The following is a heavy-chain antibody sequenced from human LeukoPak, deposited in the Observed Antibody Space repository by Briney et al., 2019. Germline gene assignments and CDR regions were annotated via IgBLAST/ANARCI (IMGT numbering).Heavy chain of an antibody. CDR2: ISSSSSTI. Sequence: PGGSLRLSCAASGFTFSSYAMSWVRQAPGKGLEWVSYISSSSSTIYYADSVKGRFTISRDNAKNSLYLQMSSLRAEDTAVYYCARRLDYWGQGTLVTVSS. V-gene: IGHV3-48*01. CDR1: GFTFSSYA. CDR3: ARRLDY. J-gene: IGHJ4*02.